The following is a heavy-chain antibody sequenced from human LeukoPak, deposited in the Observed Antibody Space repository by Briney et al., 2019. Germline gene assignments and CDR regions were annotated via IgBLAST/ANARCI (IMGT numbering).Heavy chain of an antibody. Sequence: GGSLRLSCAASGFTFSTYSMNWVRQAPGKGLEWVSSISSSSNYIYYADSVKGRLTVSRGNAKNSLYLQMNSLRADDTAVYYCARGENTYIDYWGQGTLVTVSS. V-gene: IGHV3-21*01. CDR1: GFTFSTYS. D-gene: IGHD3-16*01. CDR2: ISSSSNYI. CDR3: ARGENTYIDY. J-gene: IGHJ4*02.